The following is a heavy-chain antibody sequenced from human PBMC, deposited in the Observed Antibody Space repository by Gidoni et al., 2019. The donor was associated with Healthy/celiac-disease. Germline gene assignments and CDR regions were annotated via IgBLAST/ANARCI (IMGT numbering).Heavy chain of an antibody. CDR3: ARERRGYSYGTGFDY. Sequence: ELQLVESGGGLVQPGGSLRLSCAASGFTFSSYSMNWVRQAPGKGLEWVSYISRSSSTIYYADSVKGRFNIARDNAKNSLYLQMNSLRDEDTAVYYCARERRGYSYGTGFDYWGQGTLVTVSS. CDR1: GFTFSSYS. D-gene: IGHD5-18*01. J-gene: IGHJ4*02. CDR2: ISRSSSTI. V-gene: IGHV3-48*02.